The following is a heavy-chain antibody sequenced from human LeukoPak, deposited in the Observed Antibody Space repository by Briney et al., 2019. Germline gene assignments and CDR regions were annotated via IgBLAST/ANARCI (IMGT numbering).Heavy chain of an antibody. CDR3: ARVGSGSYYNSFDY. V-gene: IGHV3-7*01. D-gene: IGHD3-10*01. J-gene: IGHJ4*02. CDR1: GFTFSSYW. CDR2: IKQDGSEK. Sequence: PGGSLRLPCAASGFTFSSYWMSWVRQAPGKGLEWVANIKQDGSEKYYVDSVKGRFTISRDNAKNSLYLQMNSLRAEDTAVYYCARVGSGSYYNSFDYWGQGTLVTVSS.